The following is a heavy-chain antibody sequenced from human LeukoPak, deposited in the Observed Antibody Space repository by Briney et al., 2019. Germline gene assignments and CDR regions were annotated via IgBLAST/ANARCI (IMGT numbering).Heavy chain of an antibody. CDR1: GFTFTNYR. CDR2: IKQDRSEK. Sequence: GGSLRLSCAASGFTFTNYRMSWVRQTPGKGLELVPNIKQDRSEKYYVDSVKGRFTISRDNAKNTLYLQMNSLRAEDTAVYYCARVSVGGYSYGSYWGQGTLVTVSS. D-gene: IGHD5-18*01. J-gene: IGHJ4*02. CDR3: ARVSVGGYSYGSY. V-gene: IGHV3-7*03.